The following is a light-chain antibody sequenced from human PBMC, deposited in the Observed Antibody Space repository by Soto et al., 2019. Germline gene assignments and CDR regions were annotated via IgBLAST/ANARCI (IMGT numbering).Light chain of an antibody. V-gene: IGKV1-5*01. CDR1: QSLDNC. CDR2: DVS. Sequence: DIQIAHSPSTLSCSMGDRVTITCRVSQSLDNCLAWYQQKPGKAPKLLIYDVSSLESGVPSRFSGSGSGTDFTLTISSLEPEDFAVYYCQQRSNWPTWTFGQGTKVDIK. J-gene: IGKJ1*01. CDR3: QQRSNWPTWT.